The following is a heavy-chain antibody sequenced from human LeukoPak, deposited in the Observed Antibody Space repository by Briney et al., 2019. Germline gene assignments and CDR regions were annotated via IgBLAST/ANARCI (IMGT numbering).Heavy chain of an antibody. CDR3: ARIHRYCSGGACYVLDN. Sequence: PSETLSLTCVVSGGSVSGYYWGWIRQPPGRGLEWIGYVYYSGSTNYNPSFKSRITISVDTSRNQFSLQLSSVTAADTAVYYCARIHRYCSGGACYVLDNWGQGTLVAVSS. D-gene: IGHD2-15*01. J-gene: IGHJ4*02. CDR1: GGSVSGYY. V-gene: IGHV4-59*02. CDR2: VYYSGST.